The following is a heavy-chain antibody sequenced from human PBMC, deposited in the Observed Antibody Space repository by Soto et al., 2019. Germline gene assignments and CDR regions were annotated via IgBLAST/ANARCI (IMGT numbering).Heavy chain of an antibody. D-gene: IGHD4-17*01. CDR1: GFTFSSYS. CDR3: ARVPHYGDHPPY. J-gene: IGHJ4*02. CDR2: ISSSSSYI. V-gene: IGHV3-21*01. Sequence: EVQLVESGGGLVKPGGSLRLSCAASGFTFSSYSMNWVRQAPGKGLEWVSSISSSSSYIYYADSVKGRFTISRDNAKNSLYLQMNSLRAEDTAVYYCARVPHYGDHPPYWGQGTLVTVSS.